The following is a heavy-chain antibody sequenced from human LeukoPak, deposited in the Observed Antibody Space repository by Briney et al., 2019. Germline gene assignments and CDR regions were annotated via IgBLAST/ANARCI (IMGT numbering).Heavy chain of an antibody. Sequence: GASVKVSCKASGGTFSSYAISWVRQAPGQGLEWMGGIIPIFGTANYAQKFQGRVTITADESTSTAYMELSSLRSEDTAVYYCARDHIPGWYYGSGSYKGDYFDYWGQGTLVTVSS. D-gene: IGHD3-10*01. CDR2: IIPIFGTA. J-gene: IGHJ4*02. CDR3: ARDHIPGWYYGSGSYKGDYFDY. CDR1: GGTFSSYA. V-gene: IGHV1-69*13.